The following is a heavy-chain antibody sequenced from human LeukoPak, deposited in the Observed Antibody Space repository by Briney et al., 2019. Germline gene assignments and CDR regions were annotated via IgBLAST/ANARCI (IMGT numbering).Heavy chain of an antibody. Sequence: GGSLRLSCAASGFTFSSYGMHWVRQAPGKGLEWVAVIWYDGSNKYYADSVKGRFTISRDNSKNTLYLQMNSLRAEDTAVYYCAKDLAESSGCDCWGQGTLVTVSS. CDR2: IWYDGSNK. J-gene: IGHJ4*02. V-gene: IGHV3-33*06. CDR1: GFTFSSYG. CDR3: AKDLAESSGCDC. D-gene: IGHD6-19*01.